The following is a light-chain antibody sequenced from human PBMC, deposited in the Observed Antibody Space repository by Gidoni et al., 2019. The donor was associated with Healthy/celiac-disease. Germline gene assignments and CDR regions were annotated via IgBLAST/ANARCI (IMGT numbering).Light chain of an antibody. CDR3: QQRSNWPDPMCS. V-gene: IGKV3-11*01. CDR1: QSVSSY. Sequence: EIVLTQSPATLSLSPGERATLSCRASQSVSSYLAWYQQKPGQAPRLLIYDASNRATGIPARFSGSGSGTDFTLTISSLEPEDFAVYYCQQRSNWPDPMCSFGQGTKLEIK. CDR2: DAS. J-gene: IGKJ2*04.